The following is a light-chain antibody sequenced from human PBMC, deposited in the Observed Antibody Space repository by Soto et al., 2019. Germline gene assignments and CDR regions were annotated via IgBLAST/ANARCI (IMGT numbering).Light chain of an antibody. CDR2: GAS. CDR1: QSLLHSDGKTY. J-gene: IGKJ1*01. Sequence: DIVLTPTPLSLSVTPGQPASISCKPRQSLLHSDGKTYLYWYQQKPGQAPRLLIYGASSRATGIPDRFSGSGSGTDFTLTISRLEPEDFAVYYCQQYGSSLLWTFGQGTKVDI. CDR3: QQYGSSLLWT. V-gene: IGKV2-29*01.